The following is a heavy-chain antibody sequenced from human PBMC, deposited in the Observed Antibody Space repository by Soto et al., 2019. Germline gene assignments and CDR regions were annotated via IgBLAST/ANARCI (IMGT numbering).Heavy chain of an antibody. J-gene: IGHJ4*02. Sequence: GGSLRLSCAASGFTFSSYAMSWVRQAPGKGLEWVSAISGSGGSTYYADSVKDRFTITRDNSKNTQYLQMNSLRDEDTAVYYCAKAGKKWSRTSVYAFDYWGQGTLVTVSS. CDR1: GFTFSSYA. CDR3: AKAGKKWSRTSVYAFDY. CDR2: ISGSGGST. D-gene: IGHD2-2*01. V-gene: IGHV3-23*01.